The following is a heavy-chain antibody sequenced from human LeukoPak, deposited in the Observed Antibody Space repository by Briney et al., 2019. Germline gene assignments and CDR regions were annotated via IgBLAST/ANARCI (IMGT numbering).Heavy chain of an antibody. Sequence: PGGSLRLSCAASGFIVSSSYMSWVRQAPGKGLEWVSAIGGGGDKVFYADSVKGRFTISRDNSKQTLYLQMNSLGAADTAVYYCAKVSSGEHTFWSDFSQDKWFDPWGLGTLVTAAS. V-gene: IGHV3-23*01. CDR2: IGGGGDKV. D-gene: IGHD3-3*01. J-gene: IGHJ5*02. CDR1: GFIVSSSY. CDR3: AKVSSGEHTFWSDFSQDKWFDP.